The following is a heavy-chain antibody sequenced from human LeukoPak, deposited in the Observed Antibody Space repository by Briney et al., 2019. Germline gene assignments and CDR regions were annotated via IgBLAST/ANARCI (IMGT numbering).Heavy chain of an antibody. CDR1: GGTFSSSA. J-gene: IGHJ6*03. CDR3: ASGRFLEWLSYYYYYYYMDV. D-gene: IGHD3-3*01. CDR2: IIPIFGTA. Sequence: ASVKVSCKASGGTFSSSAISWVRQAPGQGLEWKGGIIPIFGTANYAQKFQGRVTITTDESPSTAYMELSSLRSEDTAVYYCASGRFLEWLSYYYYYYYMDVWGKGTTVTVSS. V-gene: IGHV1-69*05.